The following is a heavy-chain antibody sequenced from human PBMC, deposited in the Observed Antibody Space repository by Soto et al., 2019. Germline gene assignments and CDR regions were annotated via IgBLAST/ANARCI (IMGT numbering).Heavy chain of an antibody. CDR3: TREAIVVIPAAQPSHFDS. CDR1: GYNFIKYG. V-gene: IGHV1-18*01. J-gene: IGHJ4*02. D-gene: IGHD2-2*01. Sequence: QVQLVQSGAEVKKPGASVKVSCKDLGYNFIKYGINWVRQAPGQGLEWMGWISPYSGYTHSAQKFQGRLTLTTDTAATTAYMELRSLRSADTALYYCTREAIVVIPAAQPSHFDSWGQGTLVTVSS. CDR2: ISPYSGYT.